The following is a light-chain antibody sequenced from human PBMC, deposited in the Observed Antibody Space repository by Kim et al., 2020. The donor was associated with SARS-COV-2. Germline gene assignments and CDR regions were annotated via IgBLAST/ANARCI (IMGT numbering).Light chain of an antibody. V-gene: IGLV2-14*04. CDR2: DVS. Sequence: GQSLPSSCTGTSSDVGGYNHVSWYQQHPGKVPKLLIYDVSKWPSGVSNRFAGSKSGNTASLTISGLQAEDEADYYCASFAPSNTWVFGGGTQLTVL. CDR3: ASFAPSNTWV. CDR1: SSDVGGYNH. J-gene: IGLJ3*02.